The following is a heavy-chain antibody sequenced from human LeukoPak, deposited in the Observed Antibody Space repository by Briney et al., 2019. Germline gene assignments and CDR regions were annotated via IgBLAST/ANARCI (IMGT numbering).Heavy chain of an antibody. CDR3: AAMTTVTMYSYFFDS. V-gene: IGHV4-59*01. D-gene: IGHD4-17*01. Sequence: PSETLSLTCTVSGGSISSYYWSWIRQPPGKGLKWIGNIYYSGYTTYSPSLKSRVTISVDSSTNHFSLRLTSVTAADTAIYYCAAMTTVTMYSYFFDSWGQGTLLTVSS. CDR2: IYYSGYT. J-gene: IGHJ4*02. CDR1: GGSISSYY.